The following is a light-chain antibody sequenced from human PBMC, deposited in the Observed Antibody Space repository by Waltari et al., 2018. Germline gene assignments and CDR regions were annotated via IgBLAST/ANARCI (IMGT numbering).Light chain of an antibody. CDR1: TSDVGAYNY. CDR3: SSYAHNNHFV. CDR2: EVT. V-gene: IGLV2-8*01. Sequence: QSVLTQPPSATGSPGQSVTISCTGTTSDVGAYNYVSWYQQHPGKVPKRLIYEVTKRPSGVPDRFSGSKSGNTASLTVSGLQADDEADYYCSSYAHNNHFVFGTGTKVTVL. J-gene: IGLJ1*01.